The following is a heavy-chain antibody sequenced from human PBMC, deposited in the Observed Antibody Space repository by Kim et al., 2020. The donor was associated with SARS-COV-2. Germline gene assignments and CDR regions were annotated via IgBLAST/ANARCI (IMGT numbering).Heavy chain of an antibody. CDR3: ARDTMLSYFDY. D-gene: IGHD2-8*01. Sequence: YIHYADSVRGRFTISRDNAKNSLFLQMNSLTAADTAVYYCARDTMLSYFDYWGQGTLVTVSS. CDR2: YI. V-gene: IGHV3-21*01. J-gene: IGHJ4*02.